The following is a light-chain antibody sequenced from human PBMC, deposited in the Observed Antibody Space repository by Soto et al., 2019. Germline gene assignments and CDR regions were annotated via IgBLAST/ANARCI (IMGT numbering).Light chain of an antibody. J-gene: IGLJ2*01. CDR3: SSFTNSGTVV. V-gene: IGLV2-14*01. CDR1: ISDFVVYNY. CDR2: GVN. Sequence: QSALTQPASVSGSPGQSITISCTGTISDFVVYNYVSWYQQHPGKAPKLMIYGVNNGPSGVSDRFSGSKSGNTASLTISGLQAEDEAYYYCSSFTNSGTVVFGGGTKLTVL.